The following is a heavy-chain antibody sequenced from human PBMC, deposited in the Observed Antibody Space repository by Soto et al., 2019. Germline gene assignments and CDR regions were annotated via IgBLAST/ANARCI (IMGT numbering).Heavy chain of an antibody. Sequence: ASVKVSCKASGYTFTSYGISWVRQAPGQGLEWMGWISAYNGNTNYAQKLQGRVTMTTDTSTSTAYMELRSLRSDETAVYYCARVSRTPVSGVFTMVRGVPQRPDAFDIWGQGTMVTVSS. CDR1: GYTFTSYG. J-gene: IGHJ3*02. D-gene: IGHD3-10*01. CDR3: ARVSRTPVSGVFTMVRGVPQRPDAFDI. V-gene: IGHV1-18*01. CDR2: ISAYNGNT.